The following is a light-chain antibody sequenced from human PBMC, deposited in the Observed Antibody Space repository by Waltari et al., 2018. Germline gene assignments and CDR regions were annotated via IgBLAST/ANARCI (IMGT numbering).Light chain of an antibody. CDR2: VNSDGSH. J-gene: IGLJ3*02. CDR1: RGHSSNA. Sequence: QLALTQSPSASASLGASVKLTCPLNRGHSSNALAWLQQPPEKGPRYLMKVNSDGSHSKGDDIPDRFSGSGSGAERYLTISSLQSEDEADYYCQTGGHGTWVFGGGTKLTVL. CDR3: QTGGHGTWV. V-gene: IGLV4-69*02.